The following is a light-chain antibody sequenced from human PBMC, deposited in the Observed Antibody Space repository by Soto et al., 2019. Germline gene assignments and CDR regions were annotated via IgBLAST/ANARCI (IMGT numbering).Light chain of an antibody. Sequence: EIVLTQSPGTLSLSPGERATLSCRASQSVSSSYLAWYQQRPGQAPRLLIYGASNRATGVPDRFSGSGSGTDFTLTITSLEPEDLAVYYCQQYGGSPPMYTFGRGTRLEIK. CDR2: GAS. CDR3: QQYGGSPPMYT. CDR1: QSVSSSY. V-gene: IGKV3-20*01. J-gene: IGKJ2*01.